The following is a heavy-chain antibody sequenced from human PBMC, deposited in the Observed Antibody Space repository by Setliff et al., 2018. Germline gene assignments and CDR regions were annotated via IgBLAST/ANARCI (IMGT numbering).Heavy chain of an antibody. Sequence: ASVKVSCKASGYTFTAYYMHWVRQAPGQGLEWMGWINPGSGATNSAHKFQGRVTMTRDTSISTAYMELSSLRSDDTAVYYCARVATLIRGVTVNWFDPWGQGTLVTVSS. CDR2: INPGSGAT. CDR1: GYTFTAYY. V-gene: IGHV1-2*07. J-gene: IGHJ5*02. CDR3: ARVATLIRGVTVNWFDP. D-gene: IGHD3-10*01.